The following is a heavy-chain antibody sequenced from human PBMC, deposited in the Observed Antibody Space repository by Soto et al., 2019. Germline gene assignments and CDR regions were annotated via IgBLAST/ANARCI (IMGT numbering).Heavy chain of an antibody. CDR1: GYTFRGFY. D-gene: IGHD2-8*01. V-gene: IGHV1-2*02. Sequence: QVQLVQSGAEVKKPGASVKVSCRTSGYTFRGFYIHWVRQAPGQGLESMGWIYPDSGGTDYAQKFQGRVTMTRDTSISTAYMELSRLRSDDTAVYYCRVTGVSEVDYWGQGTLVTVSS. CDR3: RVTGVSEVDY. CDR2: IYPDSGGT. J-gene: IGHJ4*02.